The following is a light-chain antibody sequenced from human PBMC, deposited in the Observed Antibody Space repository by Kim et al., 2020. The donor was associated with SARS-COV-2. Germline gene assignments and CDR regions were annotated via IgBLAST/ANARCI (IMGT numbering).Light chain of an antibody. CDR3: QSYDSSNWV. Sequence: NFMLTQPHSVSESPGKTVTISCTRSSGSIASNYVQWYQQRPGSAPTTVIYEDNQRPSGVPDRFSGSIDSSSNSPSLTISGLKTEDEADYYCQSYDSSNWVFGGGTKLTVL. CDR1: SGSIASNY. CDR2: EDN. V-gene: IGLV6-57*03. J-gene: IGLJ3*02.